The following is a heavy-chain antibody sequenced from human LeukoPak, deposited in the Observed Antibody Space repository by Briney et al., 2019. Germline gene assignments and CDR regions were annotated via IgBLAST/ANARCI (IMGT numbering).Heavy chain of an antibody. CDR2: INHSGST. CDR3: ARELVVPAAIYYYYGMDV. CDR1: GGSFSGYY. Sequence: NPSETLSLTCAVYGGSFSGYYWSWIRQPPGKGLEWIGEINHSGSTNYNPSLKSRVTISVDTSKNQFSLKLSSVTAADTAVYYCARELVVPAAIYYYYGMDVWGQGTTVTVSS. D-gene: IGHD2-2*01. J-gene: IGHJ6*02. V-gene: IGHV4-34*01.